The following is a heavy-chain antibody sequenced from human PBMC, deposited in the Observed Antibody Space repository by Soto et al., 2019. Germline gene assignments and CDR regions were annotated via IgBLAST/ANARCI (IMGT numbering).Heavy chain of an antibody. CDR1: GFTFNNYA. Sequence: GGSLRLSCAASGFTFNNYAMSWVRQAPGKGLEWVSAISGSGGRTYYADSVKGRFTISRDNSKNTLYLQVNSLRAEDTAVYCCAKDYKDIMLSPIFGVVIPSWFDPWGLGTLVTVSS. J-gene: IGHJ5*02. CDR2: ISGSGGRT. V-gene: IGHV3-23*01. CDR3: AKDYKDIMLSPIFGVVIPSWFDP. D-gene: IGHD3-3*01.